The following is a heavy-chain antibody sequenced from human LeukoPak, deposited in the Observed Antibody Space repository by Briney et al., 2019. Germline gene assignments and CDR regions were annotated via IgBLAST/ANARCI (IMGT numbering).Heavy chain of an antibody. CDR2: INHSGST. J-gene: IGHJ4*02. V-gene: IGHV4-34*01. CDR3: ARHEYYFDY. Sequence: SETLSLTCAVYGVSFRGYYWSWIRQPPGKGLEWIGEINHSGSTNYNPSLKSRVTISVDTSKNQFSLKLSSVAAADTAVYYCARHEYYFDYWGQGTLVTVSS. CDR1: GVSFRGYY.